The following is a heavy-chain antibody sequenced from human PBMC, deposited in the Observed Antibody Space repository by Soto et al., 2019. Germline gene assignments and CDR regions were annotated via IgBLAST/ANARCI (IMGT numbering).Heavy chain of an antibody. D-gene: IGHD1-1*01. V-gene: IGHV1-69*04. CDR3: AREREINRYVLRTVVFDY. CDR1: GGTFSSYT. J-gene: IGHJ4*02. Sequence: SVKVSCKASGGTFSSYTISWVRQAPGQGLELMGRIIPILGIANYAQKFQGRVTITADKSTSTAYMELSSLRSEDTAVYYCAREREINRYVLRTVVFDYWSRGSLV. CDR2: IIPILGIA.